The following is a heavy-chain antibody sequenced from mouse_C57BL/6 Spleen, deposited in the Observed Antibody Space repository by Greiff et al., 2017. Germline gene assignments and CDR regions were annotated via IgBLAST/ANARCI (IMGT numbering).Heavy chain of an antibody. Sequence: VQLQQSGAELVKPGASVKLSCKASGYTFTSYWMQWVKQRPGQGLEWIGEIDPSDSYTNYNQKFKGKATLTVDTSSSPAYMQLSSLTSEDSSVYYCARDCSTSAWFGYWGQGTLVTVSA. D-gene: IGHD1-1*01. V-gene: IGHV1-50*01. CDR3: ARDCSTSAWFGY. CDR2: IDPSDSYT. CDR1: GYTFTSYW. J-gene: IGHJ3*01.